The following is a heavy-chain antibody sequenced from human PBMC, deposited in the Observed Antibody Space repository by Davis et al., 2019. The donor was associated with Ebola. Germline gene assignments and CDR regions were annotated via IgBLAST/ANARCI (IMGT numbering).Heavy chain of an antibody. J-gene: IGHJ6*02. V-gene: IGHV3-74*01. D-gene: IGHD3-3*01. Sequence: GESLKISCAASGFTFSSYWMHWVRQAPGKGLVLVSRINSDGSSTSYADSVKGRFTISRDNAKNTLYLQMNSLRAEDTAVYYCARERSTLRFLAPRGGMDVWGQGTTVTVSS. CDR1: GFTFSSYW. CDR2: INSDGSST. CDR3: ARERSTLRFLAPRGGMDV.